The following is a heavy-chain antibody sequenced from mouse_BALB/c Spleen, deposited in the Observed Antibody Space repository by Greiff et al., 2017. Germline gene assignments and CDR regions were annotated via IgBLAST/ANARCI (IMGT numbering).Heavy chain of an antibody. D-gene: IGHD2-4*01. J-gene: IGHJ3*01. CDR2: ISSGSSTI. CDR1: GFTFSSFG. V-gene: IGHV5-17*02. CDR3: ARPLYYDYGWFAY. Sequence: DVMLVESGGGLVQPGGSRKLSCAASGFTFSSFGMHWVRQAPEKGLEWVAYISSGSSTIYYADTVKGRFTISRDNPKNTLFLQMTSLRSEDTAMYYCARPLYYDYGWFAYWGQGTLVTVSA.